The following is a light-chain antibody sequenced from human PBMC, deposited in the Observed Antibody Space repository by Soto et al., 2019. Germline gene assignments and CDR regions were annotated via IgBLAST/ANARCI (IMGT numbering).Light chain of an antibody. J-gene: IGLJ3*02. CDR1: SGHSIFA. V-gene: IGLV4-69*01. CDR3: QTWATGIRV. Sequence: QPVLTQSPSASASLGASAKLTCTLSSGHSIFAIAWHQQQPEKGPRYLMKVNGDGSHNKGDGIPDRFSGSSSGAERYLTISSLQSEDEADYYCQTWATGIRVFGGGTKLTVL. CDR2: VNGDGSH.